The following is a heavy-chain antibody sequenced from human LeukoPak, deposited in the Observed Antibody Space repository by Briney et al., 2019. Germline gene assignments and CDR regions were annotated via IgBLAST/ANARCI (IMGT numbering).Heavy chain of an antibody. Sequence: SETLSLTCTVSGGSISSGSYYWGWIRQPPGKGLEWIGSIYYSGDTYYNPSLKSRVTTSVDTSKSQFSLRLSSVTAADTAVYYCARHGNIVILPTTSKAFDIXXXGXMXTVSS. CDR3: ARHGNIVILPTTSKAFDI. J-gene: IGHJ3*02. CDR1: GGSISSGSYY. V-gene: IGHV4-39*01. CDR2: IYYSGDT. D-gene: IGHD2/OR15-2a*01.